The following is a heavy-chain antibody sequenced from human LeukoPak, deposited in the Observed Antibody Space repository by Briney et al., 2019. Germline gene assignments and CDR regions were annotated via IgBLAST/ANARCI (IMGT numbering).Heavy chain of an antibody. CDR1: GGSISSYY. CDR3: ASRSGSYSDAFDI. V-gene: IGHV4-59*08. CDR2: IYHSGST. J-gene: IGHJ3*02. Sequence: SETLSLTCTVSGGSISSYYWSWIRQPPGKGLEWIGYIYHSGSTNYNPSLKSRVAISLDTSKNQFSLKLRSVTAADTAVYYCASRSGSYSDAFDIWGQGTMVTVSS. D-gene: IGHD3-10*01.